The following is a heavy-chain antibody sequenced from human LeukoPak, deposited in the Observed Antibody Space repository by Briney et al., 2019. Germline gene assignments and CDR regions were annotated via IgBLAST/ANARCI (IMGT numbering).Heavy chain of an antibody. J-gene: IGHJ4*02. V-gene: IGHV3-23*01. CDR1: GFTFINYG. CDR2: ISSSGDTT. CDR3: AKPYVDAALTYFDY. Sequence: GGSLRLSCAASGFTFINYGMTWVRQAPGKGLEWLSSISSSGDTTYYADSVKGRFAISRDTSKSTVYLQMNSLRAEDTALYYCAKPYVDAALTYFDYWGQGTLVTVSS. D-gene: IGHD4-17*01.